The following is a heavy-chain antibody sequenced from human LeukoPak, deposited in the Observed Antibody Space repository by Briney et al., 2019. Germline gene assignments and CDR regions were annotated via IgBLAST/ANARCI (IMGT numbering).Heavy chain of an antibody. D-gene: IGHD6-19*01. CDR1: GGSFSGYY. CDR2: INHSGST. Sequence: SETLSLTCAVYGGSFSGYYWSWIRQPPGKGLEWIGEINHSGSTNYNPSLKSRVTISVDTSKNQFSLNLSSVTAADTAVYYCARDHGSGWTWAYDYWGQGTLVTVSS. J-gene: IGHJ4*02. CDR3: ARDHGSGWTWAYDY. V-gene: IGHV4-34*01.